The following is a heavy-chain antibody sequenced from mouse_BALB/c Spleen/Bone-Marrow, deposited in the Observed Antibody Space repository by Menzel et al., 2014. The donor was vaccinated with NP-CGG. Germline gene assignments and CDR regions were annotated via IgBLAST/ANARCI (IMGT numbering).Heavy chain of an antibody. V-gene: IGHV5-12*02. J-gene: IGHJ3*01. Sequence: EVKLVESGGGLVQPGGSLKLSCATSGFTFSDYYMYWVRQTPEKRLEWVAYISNGGGSTYYPATVKGRFTISRDNAKNTLYLQMSRMKSEDAAMYYCARHNYDETWFAYWGQGTLVTVSA. CDR3: ARHNYDETWFAY. CDR2: ISNGGGST. D-gene: IGHD2-4*01. CDR1: GFTFSDYY.